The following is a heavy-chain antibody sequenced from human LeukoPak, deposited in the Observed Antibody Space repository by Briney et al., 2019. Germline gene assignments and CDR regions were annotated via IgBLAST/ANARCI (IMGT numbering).Heavy chain of an antibody. Sequence: GGSLRLSCAASGFTFSSYAMSWVRQAPGKGLEWVSAISSSGGSTYYADSVKGRFTISRDNSKNTLYLQMNSLRAEDTAVYYCAKGGSGSSSGRYFDYWGQGTLVTVSS. CDR1: GFTFSSYA. CDR3: AKGGSGSSSGRYFDY. J-gene: IGHJ4*02. CDR2: ISSSGGST. V-gene: IGHV3-23*01. D-gene: IGHD6-6*01.